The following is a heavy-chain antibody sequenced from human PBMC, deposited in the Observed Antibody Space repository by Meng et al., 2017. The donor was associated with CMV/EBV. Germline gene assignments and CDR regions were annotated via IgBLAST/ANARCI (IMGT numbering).Heavy chain of an antibody. D-gene: IGHD3-10*01. CDR3: AKFSQGSGSYYRRNYYYGMDV. Sequence: GESLKISCAASGFTFSSYAMSWVRQALGKGLEWVSVIYSGGSSTYYADSVKGRFTISRDNSKNTLYLQMDSLRAEDTAVYYCAKFSQGSGSYYRRNYYYGMDVWGQGTTVTVSS. CDR1: GFTFSSYA. J-gene: IGHJ6*02. CDR2: IYSGGSST. V-gene: IGHV3-23*03.